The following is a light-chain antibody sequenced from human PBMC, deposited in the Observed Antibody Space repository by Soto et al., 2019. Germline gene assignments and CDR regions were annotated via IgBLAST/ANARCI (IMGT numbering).Light chain of an antibody. CDR1: QGLGNY. CDR3: LTYNGPPLS. CDR2: SAS. V-gene: IGKV1-27*01. Sequence: DMQMTQSPSSLSASVGARVTITCRASQGLGNYLAWYQQKPGKAPKLLIYSASTLQSGVPSRFSGSGSGTDFTLTISGLQPEDIASYYCLTYNGPPLSLGGGTKVEI. J-gene: IGKJ4*01.